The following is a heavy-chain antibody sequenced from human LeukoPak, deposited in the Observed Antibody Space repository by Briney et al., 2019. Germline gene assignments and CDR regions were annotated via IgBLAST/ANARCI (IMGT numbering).Heavy chain of an antibody. D-gene: IGHD2-2*01. J-gene: IGHJ5*02. V-gene: IGHV4-34*01. CDR2: INHSGST. CDR1: GGSFSGYY. Sequence: SETLSLTCAVYGGSFSGYYWSWIRQPPGKGLEWIGEINHSGSTNYNPSLKSRVTISVDTSKNQFSLKLSSVTAADTAVYYCARGRMGYCSSISCYRWFDPWGQGTLVTVSS. CDR3: ARGRMGYCSSISCYRWFDP.